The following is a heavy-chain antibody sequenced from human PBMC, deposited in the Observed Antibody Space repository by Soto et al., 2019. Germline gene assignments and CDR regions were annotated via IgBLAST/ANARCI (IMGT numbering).Heavy chain of an antibody. Sequence: SETLSLTCTVSGGSISSSRYYWGWIRQPPGKGLEWIGGIDYRGSTYYNPSLKSRVTISVDTAKSQFSLKLSSVTAADTAVYYCAIQVVVTAIGGVDWFDPWGQGTLVTVSS. D-gene: IGHD2-21*02. CDR2: IDYRGST. CDR3: AIQVVVTAIGGVDWFDP. J-gene: IGHJ5*02. CDR1: GGSISSSRYY. V-gene: IGHV4-39*01.